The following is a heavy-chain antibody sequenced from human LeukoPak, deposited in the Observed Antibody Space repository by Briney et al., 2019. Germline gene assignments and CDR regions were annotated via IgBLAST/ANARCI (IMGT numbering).Heavy chain of an antibody. Sequence: ASVKVSCKASGYTFTNYDINWVRQATGQGLEWMGWMNPNSGNTGYAQKFQGRVTMTRNTSISTAYMELSSLRSEDTAVYYCASLDDYVWGSYRYTPFDYWGQGTLVTVSS. J-gene: IGHJ4*02. CDR1: GYTFTNYD. CDR3: ASLDDYVWGSYRYTPFDY. D-gene: IGHD3-16*02. CDR2: MNPNSGNT. V-gene: IGHV1-8*01.